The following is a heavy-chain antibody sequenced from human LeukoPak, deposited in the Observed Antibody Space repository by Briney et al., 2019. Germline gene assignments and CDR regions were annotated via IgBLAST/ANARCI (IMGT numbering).Heavy chain of an antibody. V-gene: IGHV1-18*01. CDR3: ARVKDILNYYYGMDV. Sequence: ASVKVSCKASGYTFTSYGISWVRQAPGQGLEWMGWISAYNGNTNYAQKLQGRVTMTTDTSTSTAYMELRSLRSDDTAVYYCARVKDILNYYYGMDVWGQGTTVTVSS. CDR2: ISAYNGNT. CDR1: GYTFTSYG. J-gene: IGHJ6*02. D-gene: IGHD2-15*01.